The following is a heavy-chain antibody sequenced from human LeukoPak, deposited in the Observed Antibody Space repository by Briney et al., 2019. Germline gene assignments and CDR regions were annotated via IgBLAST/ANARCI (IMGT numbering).Heavy chain of an antibody. CDR2: ISWNSGSI. V-gene: IGHV3-9*01. CDR3: AKDRDYSSSGASVDY. J-gene: IGHJ4*01. CDR1: GFIFDVYA. Sequence: GRSLRLSCAASGFIFDVYAMHWVRQAPGKGLEWVSGISWNSGSIGYADSVKGRFTISRDNAKNSLYLQMNSLRAEDTALYYCAKDRDYSSSGASVDYWGQGTLVTVSS. D-gene: IGHD6-6*01.